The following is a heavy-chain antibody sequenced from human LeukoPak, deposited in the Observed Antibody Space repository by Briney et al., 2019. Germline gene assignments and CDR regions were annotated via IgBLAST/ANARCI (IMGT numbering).Heavy chain of an antibody. V-gene: IGHV1-2*06. CDR2: INPNSGGT. CDR3: ARSYCSGGSCYQGAFDI. J-gene: IGHJ3*02. Sequence: APVKVSCKASGYTFTGYYMHWVRQAPGQGLEWMGRINPNSGGTNYAQKFQGRVTMTRDTSISTAYMELSRLRSDDTAVYYCARSYCSGGSCYQGAFDIWGQGTMVTVSS. D-gene: IGHD2-15*01. CDR1: GYTFTGYY.